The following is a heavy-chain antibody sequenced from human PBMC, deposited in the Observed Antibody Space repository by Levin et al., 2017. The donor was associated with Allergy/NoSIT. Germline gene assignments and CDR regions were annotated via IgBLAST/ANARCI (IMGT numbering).Heavy chain of an antibody. CDR3: ARDSGAYSAANWFDP. D-gene: IGHD4-23*01. CDR1: GYIFTSHG. CDR2: ISVHNGNT. Sequence: GASVKVSCKASGYIFTSHGISWVRQAPGQGLEWMGWISVHNGNTNYAQNVQGRVTMTTDTSTNTAYMELRSLRPDDTAVYYCARDSGAYSAANWFDPWGQGTLVTVSS. V-gene: IGHV1-18*01. J-gene: IGHJ5*02.